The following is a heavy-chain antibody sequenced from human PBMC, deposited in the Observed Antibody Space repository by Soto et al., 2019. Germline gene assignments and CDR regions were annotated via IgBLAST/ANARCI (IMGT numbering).Heavy chain of an antibody. Sequence: EVQLVESGGGLVQPGGSLRLSCEASGFTFSTFWMHWVRQAPGKGLVWVSRINSDGSSTYYADSVKGRVTISRDNAKNTLYWQLSSLRPEDTAVYYCARAFVYWGQGTLVTVSS. CDR2: INSDGSST. V-gene: IGHV3-74*01. CDR3: ARAFVY. CDR1: GFTFSTFW. J-gene: IGHJ4*02.